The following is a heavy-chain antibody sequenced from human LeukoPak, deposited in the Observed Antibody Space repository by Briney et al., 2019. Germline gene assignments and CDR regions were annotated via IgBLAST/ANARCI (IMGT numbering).Heavy chain of an antibody. V-gene: IGHV3-20*04. CDR1: GFTFDEYG. D-gene: IGHD4-17*01. J-gene: IGHJ6*03. CDR3: ARETYGVDDYYYMDV. Sequence: SGGSLRLPCAASGFTFDEYGMSWVRHVPGKGLEWVSGINWNGGSTGYVDSVKGRFTISRDNAKNSLYLQMHSLRAEDTALYYCARETYGVDDYYYMDVWGKGTTVTVSS. CDR2: INWNGGST.